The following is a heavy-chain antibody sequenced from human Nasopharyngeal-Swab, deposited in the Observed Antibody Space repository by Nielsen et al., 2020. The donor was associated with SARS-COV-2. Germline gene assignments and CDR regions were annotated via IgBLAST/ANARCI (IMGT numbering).Heavy chain of an antibody. V-gene: IGHV1-3*01. Sequence: ASVKVSCKASGYTFTSYGITWVRQAPGQGLEWMGWINAGNGNTKYSQKFQGRVTITRDTSASTAYMELSSLRSEDTAVYYCASAVRYYDFWSGYSPGFESYYYYGMDVWGQGTTVTVSS. CDR2: INAGNGNT. CDR3: ASAVRYYDFWSGYSPGFESYYYYGMDV. J-gene: IGHJ6*02. D-gene: IGHD3-3*01. CDR1: GYTFTSYG.